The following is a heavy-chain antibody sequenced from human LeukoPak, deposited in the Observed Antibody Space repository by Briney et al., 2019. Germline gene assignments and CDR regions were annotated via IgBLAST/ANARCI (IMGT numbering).Heavy chain of an antibody. J-gene: IGHJ4*02. CDR3: ARSELLWFGGVNSGFDY. Sequence: SETLSLTCTVSGGSFSSYYWSWIRQSPGKGLEWIGYIYYSGSTNYNPSLKSRVTISLDTSKNQFSLKLSSVTAADTAVYYCARSELLWFGGVNSGFDYWGQGTLVTVSS. V-gene: IGHV4-59*01. CDR1: GGSFSSYY. D-gene: IGHD3-10*01. CDR2: IYYSGST.